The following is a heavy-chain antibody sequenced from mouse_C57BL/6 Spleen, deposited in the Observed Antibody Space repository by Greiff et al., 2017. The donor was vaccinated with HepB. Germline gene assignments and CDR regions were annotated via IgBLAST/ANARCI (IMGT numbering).Heavy chain of an antibody. CDR1: GYTFTSYW. D-gene: IGHD1-1*01. J-gene: IGHJ1*03. CDR3: ARWDGSEDWYFDV. V-gene: IGHV1-55*01. Sequence: VQLQQPGAELVKPGASVKMSCKASGYTFTSYWITWVKQRPGQGLEWIGDIYPGSGSTNYNEKFKSKATLTVDTSSSTAYMQLSSLTSEDSAVYYCARWDGSEDWYFDVWGTGTTVTVSS. CDR2: IYPGSGST.